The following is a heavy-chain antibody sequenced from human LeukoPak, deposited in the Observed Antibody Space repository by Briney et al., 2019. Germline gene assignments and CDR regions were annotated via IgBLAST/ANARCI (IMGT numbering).Heavy chain of an antibody. V-gene: IGHV3-21*01. CDR1: GFTFSSYG. CDR2: ISSGGHI. J-gene: IGHJ4*02. CDR3: ARDQDGGKYYYESSGYSH. D-gene: IGHD3-22*01. Sequence: GGSLRLSCAASGFTFSSYGLNWVRQAPGKGLKWVSTISSGGHIYYEDSVKGRFTISRDNAKNSLYLQMNSLRAEDTAVYYCARDQDGGKYYYESSGYSHWGQGILVTVSS.